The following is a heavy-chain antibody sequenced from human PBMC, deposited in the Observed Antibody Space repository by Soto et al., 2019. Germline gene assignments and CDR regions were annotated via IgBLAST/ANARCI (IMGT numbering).Heavy chain of an antibody. CDR1: GYTFTSYG. CDR3: VRRHVSATGIDWLEH. J-gene: IGHJ5*02. CDR2: INAANGDT. D-gene: IGHD2-8*02. V-gene: IGHV1-3*01. Sequence: GASVKVSCKASGYTFTSYGIHWVRQAPGQRLEWMGWINAANGDTKYSPKFQGRVTITRDTSASTAYMELSSLRSEDTAVYYCVRRHVSATGIDWLEHWGQGTLVTV.